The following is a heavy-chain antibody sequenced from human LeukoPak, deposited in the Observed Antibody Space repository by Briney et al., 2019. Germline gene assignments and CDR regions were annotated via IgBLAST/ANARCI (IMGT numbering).Heavy chain of an antibody. CDR2: LYSGGGT. CDR1: GFIVSSIY. V-gene: IGHV3-66*01. J-gene: IGHJ4*02. D-gene: IGHD3-10*01. Sequence: GGSLRLSCAASGFIVSSIYMSWVRQAAGKGLEWESALYSGGGTYYADSLKGRFSISRDNSENTMYLQMNSLRAEDTAVYYCARGRHSGFDYWGQGTLVTVSS. CDR3: ARGRHSGFDY.